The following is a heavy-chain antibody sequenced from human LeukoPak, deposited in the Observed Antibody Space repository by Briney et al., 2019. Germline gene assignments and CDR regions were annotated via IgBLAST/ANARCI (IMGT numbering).Heavy chain of an antibody. CDR3: ARDPYSSSRANAFDI. CDR2: IIPIFGTA. CDR1: GGTFSSYA. V-gene: IGHV1-69*06. Sequence: SVKVSCKASGGTFSSYAISWVRQAPGQGLEWMGGIIPIFGTANYAQKFQGRVTITADKSTSTAYMELSRLRSEDTAVYYCARDPYSSSRANAFDIWGQGTMVTVSS. D-gene: IGHD6-13*01. J-gene: IGHJ3*02.